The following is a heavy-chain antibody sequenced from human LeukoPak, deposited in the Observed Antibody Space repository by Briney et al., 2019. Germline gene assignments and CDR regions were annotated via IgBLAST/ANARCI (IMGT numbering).Heavy chain of an antibody. CDR3: ARGELTTGNAFDI. CDR2: ISSSSTYI. D-gene: IGHD3-22*01. Sequence: GGSLRLSCAASGFTFSNYNMNWVRQAPGKGLEWVSFISSSSTYIYYADSLKGRFTISRDNAKNSLYLQMNSLRAEDTAVYYCARGELTTGNAFDIWGQGTMVTVSS. CDR1: GFTFSNYN. V-gene: IGHV3-21*06. J-gene: IGHJ3*02.